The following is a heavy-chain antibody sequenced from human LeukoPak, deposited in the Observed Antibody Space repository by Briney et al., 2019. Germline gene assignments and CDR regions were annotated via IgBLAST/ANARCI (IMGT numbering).Heavy chain of an antibody. CDR3: AKESALYDSSGYLDY. Sequence: GRSLRLSCAASGFTFSSYGMHWVRQAPGKGLEWVAVISYDGSNKYYADSVKGRFTISRDNSKNTLYLQMNSLRAEDTAVYYCAKESALYDSSGYLDYWGQGTLVTVSS. D-gene: IGHD3-22*01. V-gene: IGHV3-30*18. J-gene: IGHJ4*02. CDR2: ISYDGSNK. CDR1: GFTFSSYG.